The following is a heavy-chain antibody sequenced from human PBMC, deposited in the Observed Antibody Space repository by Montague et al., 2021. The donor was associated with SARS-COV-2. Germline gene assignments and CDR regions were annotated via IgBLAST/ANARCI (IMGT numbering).Heavy chain of an antibody. CDR3: VRHTHYDGLNGPPDF. Sequence: SETLSLTCTVSGVSVTDYYWSWIRQPPGKGLEWVGDVLYNKGTNFNPSLKSRVAISVDTSKNQFSLRLTSVTAADTDLYYCVRHTHYDGLNGPPDFWDQGTLVTVSS. CDR2: VLYNKGT. CDR1: GVSVTDYY. D-gene: IGHD3-22*01. V-gene: IGHV4-59*08. J-gene: IGHJ4*02.